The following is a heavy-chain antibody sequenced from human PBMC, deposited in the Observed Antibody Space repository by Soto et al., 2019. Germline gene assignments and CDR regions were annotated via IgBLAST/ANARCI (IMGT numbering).Heavy chain of an antibody. CDR1: GGTFSSYT. V-gene: IGHV1-69*08. Sequence: QVQLVQSGAEVKKPGSSVKVSCKASGGTFSSYTISWVRQAPGQGLEWMGRIIPILGIANYAQKFQGRVTITADKSTSTAYMELSSLRSEDTAVYYCARDVTGGSYFDYWGQGTLVTGSS. CDR3: ARDVTGGSYFDY. J-gene: IGHJ4*02. CDR2: IIPILGIA. D-gene: IGHD7-27*01.